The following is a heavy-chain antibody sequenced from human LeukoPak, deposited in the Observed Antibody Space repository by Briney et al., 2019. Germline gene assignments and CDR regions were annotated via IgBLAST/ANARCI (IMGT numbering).Heavy chain of an antibody. V-gene: IGHV1-46*01. D-gene: IGHD6-19*01. CDR3: ARVDSSGWYQDY. CDR2: INPSGGST. CDR1: GYTFTSYY. J-gene: IGHJ4*02. Sequence: SVKVSCKASGYTFTSYYMHWVRQAPGQGLEWMGIINPSGGSTSYAQKFQGRVTMTRDTSTSTVYMELSSLGSEDTAVYYCARVDSSGWYQDYWGQGTLVTVSS.